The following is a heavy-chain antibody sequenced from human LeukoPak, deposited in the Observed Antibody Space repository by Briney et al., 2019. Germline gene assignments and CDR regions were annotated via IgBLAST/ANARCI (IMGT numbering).Heavy chain of an antibody. J-gene: IGHJ4*02. CDR1: GFTFSSYS. V-gene: IGHV3-21*01. CDR2: ISSSSSYI. CDR3: ARDTKFSGAFDH. D-gene: IGHD3-10*02. Sequence: GGSLRLSCAASGFTFSSYSMNWVRQAPGKGLEWVSSISSSSSYIYYADSVKGRFTISRDNAKNSLYLQMNSLRAEDTAVYYCARDTKFSGAFDHWGQGTLVTVSS.